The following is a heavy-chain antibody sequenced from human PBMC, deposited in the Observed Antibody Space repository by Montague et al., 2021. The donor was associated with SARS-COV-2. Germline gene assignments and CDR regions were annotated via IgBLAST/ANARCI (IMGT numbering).Heavy chain of an antibody. V-gene: IGHV4-4*07. CDR2: IHASGNS. Sequence: SETLSLTCTVSGGSTNNYYWCWIRQPAGKGLDWIGRIHASGNSTYNPSLETRVTMSVDTSKNQFSLKLSSVTAADTAVYYCARGRFYSDSGELGSWGQGTLVTVSS. D-gene: IGHD3-22*01. CDR3: ARGRFYSDSGELGS. CDR1: GGSTNNYY. J-gene: IGHJ5*02.